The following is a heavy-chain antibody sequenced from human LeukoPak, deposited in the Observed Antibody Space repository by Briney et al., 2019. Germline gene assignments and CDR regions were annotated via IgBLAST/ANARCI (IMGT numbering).Heavy chain of an antibody. J-gene: IGHJ4*02. V-gene: IGHV3-11*01. CDR3: ARVRIAAAYYFDY. D-gene: IGHD6-13*01. CDR2: ISNSGSTM. CDR1: GFTFSDYY. Sequence: GGSLRLSCAASGFTFSDYYMSWLRQAPGKGLEWVSYISNSGSTMYYADSVKGRFTTSRDNAKNSLYLQMNSLRAEDTAVYYCARVRIAAAYYFDYWGQGTLVTVSS.